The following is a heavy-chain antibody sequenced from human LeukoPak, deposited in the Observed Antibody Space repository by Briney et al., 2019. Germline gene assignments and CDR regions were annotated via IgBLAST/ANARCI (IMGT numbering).Heavy chain of an antibody. D-gene: IGHD6-19*01. Sequence: PSETLSLTCTVSGGSINSSSYYWGWIRQPPGKGLEWIGSIYYSGSTYYNPSLKSRVTISVDTSKNQFSLKLSSVTAADTAVYYCAREVAGTFWVRDYYYYYMDVWGKGTTVTVSS. CDR3: AREVAGTFWVRDYYYYYMDV. J-gene: IGHJ6*03. CDR2: IYYSGST. V-gene: IGHV4-39*07. CDR1: GGSINSSSYY.